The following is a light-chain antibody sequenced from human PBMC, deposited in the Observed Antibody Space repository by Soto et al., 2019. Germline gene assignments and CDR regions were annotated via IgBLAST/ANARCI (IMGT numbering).Light chain of an antibody. Sequence: EFVLTQSPGTLSLSPGERATLSCRASQTVRNNYLAWYQQKPGQAPRLLISDASSRATGIPDRFSGGGAGTHFHLTISRLEPEEFAVYYCQQFSSYPRTFGGGTKVEIK. CDR2: DAS. J-gene: IGKJ4*01. CDR3: QQFSSYPRT. CDR1: QTVRNNY. V-gene: IGKV3-20*01.